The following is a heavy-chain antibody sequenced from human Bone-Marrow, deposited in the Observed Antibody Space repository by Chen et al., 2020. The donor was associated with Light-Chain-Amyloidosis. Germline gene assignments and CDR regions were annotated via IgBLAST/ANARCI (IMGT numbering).Heavy chain of an antibody. J-gene: IGHJ4*02. CDR1: GGSLSNDY. V-gene: IGHV4-59*01. D-gene: IGHD3-9*01. CDR3: ARVMGLVLDH. Sequence: QVQLQESGPGLVKPSETLSLTCTVSGGSLSNDYWSWIRQPPGKGLEWIGWIYYSGNTNYNPSLESRVSISLDTSKNQFSLRLNSMTAADTAVYYCARVMGLVLDHWGQGTQVPVSS. CDR2: IYYSGNT.